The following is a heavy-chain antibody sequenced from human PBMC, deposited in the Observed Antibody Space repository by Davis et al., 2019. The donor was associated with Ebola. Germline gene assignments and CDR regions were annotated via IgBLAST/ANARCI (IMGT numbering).Heavy chain of an antibody. D-gene: IGHD3-9*01. CDR2: ISGGGGNT. J-gene: IGHJ4*02. CDR1: GFTFDNYA. Sequence: GESLKISCVASGFTFDNYAINWVRQAPGKGLEWVSSISGGGGNTYYADSVEGRFTVSRDNSKNTVYLEISSLRAEDTALYYCTTRLVHHFDYWGPGVLVTVSS. V-gene: IGHV3-23*01. CDR3: TTRLVHHFDY.